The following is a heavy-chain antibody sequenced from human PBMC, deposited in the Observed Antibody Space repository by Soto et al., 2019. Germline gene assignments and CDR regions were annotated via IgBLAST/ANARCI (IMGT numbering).Heavy chain of an antibody. J-gene: IGHJ6*02. Sequence: SETLSLTCTVSGGSISSYYWSWIRQPPGKGLEWIGYIYYSGSTNYNPSLKSRVTISVDTSKNQFSLKLSSVTAADTAVYYCARAAGDSSGPPFYYYYGMDVWGQGTTVTVSS. CDR2: IYYSGST. D-gene: IGHD3-22*01. V-gene: IGHV4-59*01. CDR3: ARAAGDSSGPPFYYYYGMDV. CDR1: GGSISSYY.